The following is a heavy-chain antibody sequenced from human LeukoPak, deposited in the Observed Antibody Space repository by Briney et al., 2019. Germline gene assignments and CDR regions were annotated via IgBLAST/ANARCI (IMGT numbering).Heavy chain of an antibody. J-gene: IGHJ4*02. D-gene: IGHD5-12*01. CDR2: KYNSGST. V-gene: IGHV4-59*02. CDR3: ASHSGYDYFGY. Sequence: SETLSLTCTVSGGSVSSYYWSWIRQPPGKGLEWIGYKYNSGSTNYNPSLKSRVTISVDTSKNQFSLKLSSVTAADTAVYYCASHSGYDYFGYWGQGTLVTVSS. CDR1: GGSVSSYY.